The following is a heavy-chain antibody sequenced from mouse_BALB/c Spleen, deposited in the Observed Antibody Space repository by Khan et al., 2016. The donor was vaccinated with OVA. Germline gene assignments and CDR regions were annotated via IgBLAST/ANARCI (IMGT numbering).Heavy chain of an antibody. J-gene: IGHJ3*01. CDR3: AREWAAWFPY. CDR1: GYTFTDYY. Sequence: VQLQESGAELARPGASVKLSCKASGYTFTDYYINWMRQRTGQGLEWIGEIYPGSDNTYYNEKFKGKATLTADESSSTAYMQLSSLTSEDSAVYFCAREWAAWFPYWGQGTLVTVSA. CDR2: IYPGSDNT. V-gene: IGHV1-77*01.